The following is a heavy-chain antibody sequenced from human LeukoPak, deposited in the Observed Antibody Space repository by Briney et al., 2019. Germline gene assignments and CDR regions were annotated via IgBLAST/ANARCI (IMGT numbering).Heavy chain of an antibody. CDR1: GFTFSSFG. V-gene: IGHV3-7*01. CDR3: AREGDYYDSSGPFDY. CDR2: IKQDGSEK. J-gene: IGHJ4*02. D-gene: IGHD3-22*01. Sequence: GGSLRLSCAASGFTFSSFGMSWVRQAPGKGLEWVANIKQDGSEKYYVDSVKGRFTISRDNAKNSLYLQMNSLRAEDTAVYYCAREGDYYDSSGPFDYWGQGTLVTVSS.